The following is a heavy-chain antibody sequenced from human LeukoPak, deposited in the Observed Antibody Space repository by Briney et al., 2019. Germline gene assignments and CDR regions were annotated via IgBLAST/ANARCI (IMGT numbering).Heavy chain of an antibody. D-gene: IGHD3-16*01. J-gene: IGHJ4*02. CDR1: GGSFSGYY. Sequence: SETLSLTCAVYGGSFSGYYWSWIRPPPGKGRVWIEEINHSGSTNYNPSLKSRVTISVDTSKNQFSLKLSSVTAADTAVYYCARGRGIDYWGQGTLVTVSS. CDR3: ARGRGIDY. V-gene: IGHV4-34*01. CDR2: INHSGST.